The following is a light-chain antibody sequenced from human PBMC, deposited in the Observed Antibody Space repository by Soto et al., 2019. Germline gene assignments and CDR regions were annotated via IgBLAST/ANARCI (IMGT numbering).Light chain of an antibody. CDR2: GAS. J-gene: IGKJ1*01. CDR3: NDQGA. CDR1: QSVSSY. Sequence: IVLTQSPATLSFSPGERAALSCRASQSVSSYLAWYQQKPGQAPRLLIYGASNRATGIPARFSGSGSGTDFSLAISSLATEDFEFYYCNDQGAFGNGTKV. V-gene: IGKV3-11*01.